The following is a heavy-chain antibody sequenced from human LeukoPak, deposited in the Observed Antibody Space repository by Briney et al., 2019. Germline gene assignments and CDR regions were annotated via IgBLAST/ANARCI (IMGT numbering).Heavy chain of an antibody. D-gene: IGHD3-9*01. V-gene: IGHV1-24*01. CDR1: GYTLTELS. CDR3: ATGIYDILTGYQPYYFDY. CDR2: IDPEDGET. J-gene: IGHJ4*02. Sequence: ASVKVSCKVSGYTLTELSMRWVRQAPGKGLEWMGGIDPEDGETIYAQKFQGRVTMTEDTSTDTAYMELSSLRSEDTAVYYCATGIYDILTGYQPYYFDYWGQGTLVTVSS.